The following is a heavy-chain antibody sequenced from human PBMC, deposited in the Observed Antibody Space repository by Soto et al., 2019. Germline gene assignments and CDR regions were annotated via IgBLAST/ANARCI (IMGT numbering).Heavy chain of an antibody. J-gene: IGHJ5*02. CDR1: GYTFTSYA. D-gene: IGHD2-2*01. CDR3: ARASIVVVPAAQRVGWFDP. V-gene: IGHV1-3*01. Sequence: ASVKVSCKASGYTFTSYAMHWVRQAPGQRLEWMGWINAGNGNTKYSQKFQGRVTITRDTSASTAYMELSSLRSEDTAVYYCARASIVVVPAAQRVGWFDPWGQGTLVTVSS. CDR2: INAGNGNT.